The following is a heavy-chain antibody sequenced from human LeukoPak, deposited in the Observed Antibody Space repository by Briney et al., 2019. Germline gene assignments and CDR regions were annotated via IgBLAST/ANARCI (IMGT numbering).Heavy chain of an antibody. D-gene: IGHD2-2*01. J-gene: IGHJ4*02. Sequence: GGSLRLSCAASGFTFSSYWMHWVRQAPGKGLQWVAVISFDGSEKYYADSVKGRFTISTDYSRNTLYLEMNSLRADDTAVYYCARSQLQYCSTTSCYVFDSWGQGTLVTVSS. CDR3: ARSQLQYCSTTSCYVFDS. CDR2: ISFDGSEK. V-gene: IGHV3-30*19. CDR1: GFTFSSYW.